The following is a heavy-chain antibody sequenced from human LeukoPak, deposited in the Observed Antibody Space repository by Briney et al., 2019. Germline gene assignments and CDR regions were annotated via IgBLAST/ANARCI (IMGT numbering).Heavy chain of an antibody. V-gene: IGHV4-59*12. D-gene: IGHD5-18*01. CDR2: IYYSGST. CDR1: GGSISSYY. CDR3: ARGYSYGSLGVRWFDP. J-gene: IGHJ5*02. Sequence: PSETLSLTCTVSGGSISSYYWSWIRQPPGKGLEWIGYIYYSGSTNYNPSLKSRVTISVDTSKNQFSLKLSSVTAADTAVYYCARGYSYGSLGVRWFDPWGQGTLVTVSS.